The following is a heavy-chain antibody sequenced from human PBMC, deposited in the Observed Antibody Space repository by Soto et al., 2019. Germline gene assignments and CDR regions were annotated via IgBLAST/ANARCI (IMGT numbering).Heavy chain of an antibody. CDR1: RLTVSGKKY. Sequence: DVQLVESGGGLMQPGESLRLSCAASRLTVSGKKYVAWVRQAPGKGLEWVSALYDVDGSFYSDSVKGRFTTSSDSSKTTVYLHMNDLRPADTAVYYCATWHEREHAYDVWGQGTTVTVSS. CDR2: LYDVDGS. V-gene: IGHV3-53*01. J-gene: IGHJ3*01. CDR3: ATWHEREHAYDV. D-gene: IGHD1-1*01.